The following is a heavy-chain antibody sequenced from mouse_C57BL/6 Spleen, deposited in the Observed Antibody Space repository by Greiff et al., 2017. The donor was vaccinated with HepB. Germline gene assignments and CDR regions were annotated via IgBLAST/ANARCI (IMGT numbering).Heavy chain of an antibody. Sequence: VKLMESGPGLVAPSQSLSITCTVSGFSLTSYAISWVRQPPGKGLEWLGVIWTGGGTNYNSALKSRLSIIKDNSKSQVFLKRNSLQTDDTARYYCARKGTAQANAMDYWGQGTSVTVSS. J-gene: IGHJ4*01. CDR2: IWTGGGT. V-gene: IGHV2-9-1*01. D-gene: IGHD3-2*02. CDR3: ARKGTAQANAMDY. CDR1: GFSLTSYA.